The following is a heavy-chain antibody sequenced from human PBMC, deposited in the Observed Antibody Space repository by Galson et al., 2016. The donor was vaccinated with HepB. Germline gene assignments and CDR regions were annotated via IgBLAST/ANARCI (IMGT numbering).Heavy chain of an antibody. CDR1: GYTLTNYG. CDR3: VTHYGDYIVPWDY. CDR2: ISADNGDT. V-gene: IGHV1-18*04. D-gene: IGHD4-17*01. J-gene: IGHJ4*02. Sequence: QSGAEVKEPGASVKVSCKASGYTLTNYGFTWLRQAPGQGLEWMGWISADNGDTAYAQRLQDRVTLTIATSTSTGYMQLRSLRSDDTAVYYCVTHYGDYIVPWDYWGQGTLVTVSS.